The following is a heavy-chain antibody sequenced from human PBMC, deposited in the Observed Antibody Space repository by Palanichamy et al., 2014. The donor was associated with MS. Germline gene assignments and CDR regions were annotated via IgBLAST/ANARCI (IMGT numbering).Heavy chain of an antibody. Sequence: EVQLVESGGGLVQPGGCLRLSCAASGFTFSSYWMHWVRQAPGKGLVWVSRIKSDGSSISYADSVKGRFTISRDNAKTTLYLQMNSLRAEDTAVYYCAREQDGSGRQPDSFDIWGQGTMVTVSS. V-gene: IGHV3-74*01. J-gene: IGHJ3*02. D-gene: IGHD3-10*01. CDR1: GFTFSSYW. CDR2: IKSDGSSI. CDR3: AREQDGSGRQPDSFDI.